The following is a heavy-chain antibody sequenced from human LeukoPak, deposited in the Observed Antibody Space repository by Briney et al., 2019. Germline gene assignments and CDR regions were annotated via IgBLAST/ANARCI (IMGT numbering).Heavy chain of an antibody. CDR1: GFTFSSYS. Sequence: GGSLRLSCAASGFTFSSYSMNWVRQAPGKGLEWVSSISSSSSYIYYADSVKGRFTISRDNAKNLLYLQMNSLRAEDTAVYYCARDLGIVVVPAAPTSFDYWGQGTLVTVSS. CDR2: ISSSSSYI. CDR3: ARDLGIVVVPAAPTSFDY. J-gene: IGHJ4*02. D-gene: IGHD2-2*01. V-gene: IGHV3-21*01.